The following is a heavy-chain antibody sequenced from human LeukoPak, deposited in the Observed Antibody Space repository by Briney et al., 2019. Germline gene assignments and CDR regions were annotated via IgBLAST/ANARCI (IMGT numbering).Heavy chain of an antibody. V-gene: IGHV4-59*01. J-gene: IGHJ4*02. Sequence: PSETLSLTCTVSGGSISSYYWSWIRQPPGKGLEWIGYTYYSGSTNYNPSLKSRVTISVDTSKNQFSLKLSSVTAADTAVYYCARDGPGSSVDYWGQGTLVTVSS. CDR3: ARDGPGSSVDY. CDR1: GGSISSYY. CDR2: TYYSGST. D-gene: IGHD6-13*01.